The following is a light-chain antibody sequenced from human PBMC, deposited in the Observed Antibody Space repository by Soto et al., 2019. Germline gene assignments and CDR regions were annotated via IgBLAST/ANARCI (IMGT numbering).Light chain of an antibody. J-gene: IGKJ1*01. CDR1: QTVSTN. Sequence: MTQSPATLSVSPGERVTLSCSAXQTVSTNLAWYQQKPGQAPRLLIYGAFTRATGIPARFSGSGSGTGFTLTISSLQSEDFAVYLCQQYNSWPWTFGPGTNVEIK. CDR2: GAF. CDR3: QQYNSWPWT. V-gene: IGKV3-15*01.